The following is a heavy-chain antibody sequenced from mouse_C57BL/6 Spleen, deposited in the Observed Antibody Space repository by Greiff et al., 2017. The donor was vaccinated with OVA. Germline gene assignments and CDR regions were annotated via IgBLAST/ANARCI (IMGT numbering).Heavy chain of an antibody. CDR1: GFSFNTYA. CDR3: VRTSPKGYAMDY. Sequence: EVQLVESGGGLVQPKGSLKLSCAASGFSFNTYAMNWVRQAPGKGLEWVARIRSKSNNYATYYADSVKDRFTISRDDSESMLYLQMNNLKTEDTAMYYCVRTSPKGYAMDYWGQGTSVTVSS. J-gene: IGHJ4*01. V-gene: IGHV10-1*01. CDR2: IRSKSNNYAT.